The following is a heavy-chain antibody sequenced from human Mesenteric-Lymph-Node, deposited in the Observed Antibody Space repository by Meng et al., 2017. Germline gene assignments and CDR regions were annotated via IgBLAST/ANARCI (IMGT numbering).Heavy chain of an antibody. Sequence: KVSCKGSGNTFNNYWIAWVRQMPEKGLEWMGIVHPGDSKTRYSPSFQGQVTISAGESISTAYLQWSSLKASDTAIYYCARTIEMATISYFDYWGQGTLVTVSS. CDR2: VHPGDSKT. CDR1: GNTFNNYW. D-gene: IGHD5-24*01. J-gene: IGHJ4*02. V-gene: IGHV5-51*01. CDR3: ARTIEMATISYFDY.